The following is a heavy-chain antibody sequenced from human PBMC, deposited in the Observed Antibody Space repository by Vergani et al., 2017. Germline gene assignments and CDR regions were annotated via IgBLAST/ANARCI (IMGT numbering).Heavy chain of an antibody. J-gene: IGHJ6*03. Sequence: QVQLQQWGAGLLKPSETLSLTCAVYGGSFSGYYWSWIRQPPGKGLEWIVEINHSGSTNYNPSLKSRVTISVDTSKNQFSLKLSSVTAADTAVYYCARANRNRRGTYYYYYMDVWGKGTTVTVSS. CDR3: ARANRNRRGTYYYYYMDV. D-gene: IGHD2/OR15-2a*01. CDR1: GGSFSGYY. V-gene: IGHV4-34*01. CDR2: INHSGST.